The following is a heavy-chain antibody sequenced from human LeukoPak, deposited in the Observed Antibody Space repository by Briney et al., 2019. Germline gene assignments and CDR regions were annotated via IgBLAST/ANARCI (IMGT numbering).Heavy chain of an antibody. V-gene: IGHV4-30-4*01. CDR1: GGSISSGDYY. D-gene: IGHD3-22*01. Sequence: SETLSLTCAVSGGSISSGDYYWSWIRQPPGKGLEWIGYIYYSGSTYYNPSPKSRVTISVDTSKNQFSLKLSSVTAADTAVYYCARDSSGYYYVNAFDIWGQGTMVTVSS. CDR3: ARDSSGYYYVNAFDI. J-gene: IGHJ3*02. CDR2: IYYSGST.